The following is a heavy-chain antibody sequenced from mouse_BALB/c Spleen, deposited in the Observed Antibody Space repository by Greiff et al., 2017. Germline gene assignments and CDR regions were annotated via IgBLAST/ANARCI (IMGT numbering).Heavy chain of an antibody. D-gene: IGHD1-1*01. V-gene: IGHV5-17*02. CDR1: GFTFSSFG. Sequence: EVHLVESGGGLVQPGGSRKLSCAASGFTFSSFGMHWVRQAPEKGLEWVAYISSGSSTIYYADTVKGRFTISRDNPKNTLFLQMTSLRSEDTAMYYCARGPNYYGSSSWYFDVWGAGTTVTVAS. CDR3: ARGPNYYGSSSWYFDV. CDR2: ISSGSSTI. J-gene: IGHJ1*01.